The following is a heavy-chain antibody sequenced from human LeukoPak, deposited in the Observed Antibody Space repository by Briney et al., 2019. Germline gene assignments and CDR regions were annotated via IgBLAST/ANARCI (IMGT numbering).Heavy chain of an antibody. CDR2: ISTSGGST. CDR3: ATRRRGALDI. J-gene: IGHJ3*02. CDR1: GFTFSSYA. Sequence: GGSLRLSCAASGFTFSSYAMSWVRQAPGKGLEWVSGISTSGGSTYYAGSVKGRFTISRDNSKNTLYLQMNSLRAEDTAVYYCATRRRGALDIWGQGTMVTVSS. V-gene: IGHV3-23*01. D-gene: IGHD3-16*01.